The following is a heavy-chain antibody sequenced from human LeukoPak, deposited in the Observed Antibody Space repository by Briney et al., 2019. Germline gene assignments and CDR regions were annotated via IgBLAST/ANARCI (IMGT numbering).Heavy chain of an antibody. CDR1: GFTVSSNY. D-gene: IGHD2-15*01. V-gene: IGHV3-66*01. CDR3: AKSSVALDYFNY. CDR2: LYGGGST. Sequence: GGSLRLSCAASGFTVSSNYMNWVRQAPGKGLEWVSVLYGGGSTYYADSVKGRFTISRDDSKNTLYLQINTLRVEDTAIYYCAKSSVALDYFNYWGQGTLVTVSS. J-gene: IGHJ4*01.